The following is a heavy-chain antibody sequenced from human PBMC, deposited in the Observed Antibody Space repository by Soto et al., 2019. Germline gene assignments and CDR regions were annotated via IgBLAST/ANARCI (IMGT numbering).Heavy chain of an antibody. Sequence: TSETLSLTCTVSGGSISSSSYYWGWIRQPPGKGLEWIGSIYYSGSTYYNPSLKSRVTISVDTSKNQFSLKLSSVTAADTAVYYCARYYDSSGYYPVVYYFDYWGQGTLVTSPQ. CDR3: ARYYDSSGYYPVVYYFDY. CDR1: GGSISSSSYY. CDR2: IYYSGST. J-gene: IGHJ4*02. V-gene: IGHV4-39*01. D-gene: IGHD3-22*01.